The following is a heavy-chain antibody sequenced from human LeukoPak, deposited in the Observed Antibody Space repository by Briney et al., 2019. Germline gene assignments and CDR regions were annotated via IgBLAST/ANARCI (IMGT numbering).Heavy chain of an antibody. Sequence: GGSLRLSCAASGFTFSSYWMSWVRQAPGKGLEWVANIKQDGSEKYYVDSVKGRFTISRDNAKNSLYLQMNSLRAEDTAVYYCARDSPYCSSTSCYVKIIAFDIWGQGTMVTVSS. V-gene: IGHV3-7*01. J-gene: IGHJ3*02. CDR3: ARDSPYCSSTSCYVKIIAFDI. D-gene: IGHD2-2*01. CDR2: IKQDGSEK. CDR1: GFTFSSYW.